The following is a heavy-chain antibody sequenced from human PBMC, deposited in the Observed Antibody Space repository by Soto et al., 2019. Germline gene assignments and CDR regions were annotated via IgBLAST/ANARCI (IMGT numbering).Heavy chain of an antibody. CDR2: MNPDSGNT. V-gene: IGHV1-8*01. Sequence: ASVKVSCKASGYTFTSYDINWVRQATGQGLEWMGWMNPDSGNTGYAQKFQGRVTMTRNTSISTAYMELSSLRSEDTAVYYCARVAGSRTTVTPRGYYYYMDVWGKGTTVTVSS. J-gene: IGHJ6*03. D-gene: IGHD4-17*01. CDR1: GYTFTSYD. CDR3: ARVAGSRTTVTPRGYYYYMDV.